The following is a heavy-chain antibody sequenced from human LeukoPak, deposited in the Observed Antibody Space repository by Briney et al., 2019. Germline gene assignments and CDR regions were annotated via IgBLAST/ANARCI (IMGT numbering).Heavy chain of an antibody. CDR3: ARVSGSGWIAGTDDY. D-gene: IGHD6-19*01. Sequence: GASVKVSCKASGYTFTGYYMHWVRQAPGQGLEWMGWISAYNGNTNYAQKLQGRVTMTTDTSTSTAYMELRSLRSDDTAVYYCARVSGSGWIAGTDDYWGQGTLVTVSS. CDR1: GYTFTGYY. V-gene: IGHV1-18*04. CDR2: ISAYNGNT. J-gene: IGHJ4*02.